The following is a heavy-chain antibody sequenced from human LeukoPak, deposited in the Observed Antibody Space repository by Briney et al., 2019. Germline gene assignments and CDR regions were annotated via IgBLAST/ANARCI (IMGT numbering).Heavy chain of an antibody. Sequence: GGSLRLSCAASGFTFSSYSMNWVRQAPGKGLEWVSSISSSSSYIYYADSVKGRFTISRDNAKNSLYLQMNSLRAEDTAVYYCARDLRGYGDYDTFWYWGQGTLVTVSS. V-gene: IGHV3-21*01. J-gene: IGHJ4*02. CDR3: ARDLRGYGDYDTFWY. CDR1: GFTFSSYS. CDR2: ISSSSSYI. D-gene: IGHD4-17*01.